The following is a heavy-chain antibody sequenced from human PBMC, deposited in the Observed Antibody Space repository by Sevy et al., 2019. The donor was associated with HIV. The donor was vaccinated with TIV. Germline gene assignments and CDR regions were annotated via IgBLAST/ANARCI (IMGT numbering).Heavy chain of an antibody. V-gene: IGHV3-21*01. J-gene: IGHJ6*02. CDR1: GFTFRSYS. CDR3: ARPTSGLSEYEPLDNARFYGMDV. CDR2: ITSSSSFI. D-gene: IGHD1-20*01. Sequence: GGSLRLSCAASGFTFRSYSMNWVRQAPGRGLEWVSSITSSSSFIFYADSVKGRFTISRDNAKNSLFLQMNSLRAEETAGYYCARPTSGLSEYEPLDNARFYGMDVWGQGTTVTVSS.